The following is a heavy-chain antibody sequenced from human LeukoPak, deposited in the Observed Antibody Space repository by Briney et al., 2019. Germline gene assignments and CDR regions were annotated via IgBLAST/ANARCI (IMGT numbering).Heavy chain of an antibody. CDR3: VEGNDYIWGSYRRGYYYFDS. CDR2: ITGSGGST. D-gene: IGHD3-16*02. Sequence: PGGSLRLSCAASEFTFSSYAMNWVRQAPGKGLEWISSITGSGGSTNYPDSVKGRFTISRDNSKNTLFLQMNRLRAEDTALYYCVEGNDYIWGSYRRGYYYFDSWGQGTLVTVSS. V-gene: IGHV3-23*01. CDR1: EFTFSSYA. J-gene: IGHJ4*02.